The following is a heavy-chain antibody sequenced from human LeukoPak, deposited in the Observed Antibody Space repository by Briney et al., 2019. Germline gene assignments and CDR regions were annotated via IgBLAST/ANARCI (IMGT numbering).Heavy chain of an antibody. J-gene: IGHJ6*03. D-gene: IGHD2-2*01. Sequence: SQTPSLTCTVSGGSISSGSYYWGWIRQPPGKGLEWIGSIYYSGSTYYNPSLKSRVTISVDTSKNQFSLKLSSVTAADTAVYYCARPVVVPAAMRDYYYYYMDVWGKGTTVTVSS. CDR3: ARPVVVPAAMRDYYYYYMDV. V-gene: IGHV4-39*01. CDR2: IYYSGST. CDR1: GGSISSGSYY.